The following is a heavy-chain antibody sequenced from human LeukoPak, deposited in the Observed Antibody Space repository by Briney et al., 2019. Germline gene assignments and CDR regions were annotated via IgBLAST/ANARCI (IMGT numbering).Heavy chain of an antibody. CDR1: GFTFSSYVM. J-gene: IGHJ2*01. CDR3: ARERPRITIFGVAPPSWYFDL. Sequence: PGGSLRLSCVASGFTFSSYVMNWVRQPPGKGLEWIGEIYHSGSTNYNPSLKSRVTIPVDKSKNQFSLKLSSVTAADTAVYYCARERPRITIFGVAPPSWYFDLWGRGTLVTVSS. CDR2: IYHSGST. D-gene: IGHD3-3*01. V-gene: IGHV4-4*02.